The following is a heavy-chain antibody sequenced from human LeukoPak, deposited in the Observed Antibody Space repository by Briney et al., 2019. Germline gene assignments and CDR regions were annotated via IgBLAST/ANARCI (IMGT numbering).Heavy chain of an antibody. J-gene: IGHJ4*02. CDR3: ARDFFVDS. Sequence: PGGSLRLSCAASGFTFNTYWMHWVRRAPGRGLVWVSRINFDGSTTDYADSVKGRFTISRDNAKNTLYLQMNSLRAEDTALYYCARDFFVDSWGQGTLVTVSS. CDR2: INFDGSTT. D-gene: IGHD2/OR15-2a*01. CDR1: GFTFNTYW. V-gene: IGHV3-74*01.